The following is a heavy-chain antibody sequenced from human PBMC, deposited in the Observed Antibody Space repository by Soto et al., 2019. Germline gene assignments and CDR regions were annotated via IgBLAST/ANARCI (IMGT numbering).Heavy chain of an antibody. V-gene: IGHV1-3*05. CDR3: ARAPSWWYFDL. CDR1: GYTFTSYA. CDR2: INAGNGNT. J-gene: IGHJ2*01. Sequence: QVQLVQSGAEEKKPGASVKVSRKASGYTFTSYAMHWVRQAPGQRLEWMGWINAGNGNTKYSQKFQGRVTITRDTSASTAYMELSSLRSEDTAVYYCARAPSWWYFDLWGRGTLVTVSS.